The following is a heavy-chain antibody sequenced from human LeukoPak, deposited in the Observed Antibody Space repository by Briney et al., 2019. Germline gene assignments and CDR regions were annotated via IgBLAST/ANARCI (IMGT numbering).Heavy chain of an antibody. V-gene: IGHV3-43*02. CDR3: AKDIVKDYDILTGYYPFDY. CDR2: IGGDGGST. D-gene: IGHD3-9*01. Sequence: PGGSLRLSCAASGFTFDDYAMHWVRQAPGKGLEWVSLIGGDGGSTYYADSVKGRFTISRDNSKNSLYLQMNSLRTEDTALYYCAKDIVKDYDILTGYYPFDYWGQGTLVTVSS. CDR1: GFTFDDYA. J-gene: IGHJ4*02.